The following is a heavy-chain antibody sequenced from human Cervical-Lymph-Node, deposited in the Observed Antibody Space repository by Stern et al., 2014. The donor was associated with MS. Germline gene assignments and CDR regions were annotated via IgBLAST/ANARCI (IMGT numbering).Heavy chain of an antibody. V-gene: IGHV4-61*02. D-gene: IGHD4-23*01. CDR3: AREHGGNFDY. CDR1: GGSISSGSYY. J-gene: IGHJ4*02. CDR2: IYTSGRT. Sequence: QVQLQESGPGLVKPSQTLSLTCTVSGGSISSGSYYWSWIRQPAGKGLEWIGRIYTSGRTNNNPSLKSRVTISVDTSKTQFSLKLSSGTAADTAVYYCAREHGGNFDYWGQGTLVTVSS.